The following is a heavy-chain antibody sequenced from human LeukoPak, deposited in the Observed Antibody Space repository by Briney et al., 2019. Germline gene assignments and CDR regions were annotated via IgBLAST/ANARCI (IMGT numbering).Heavy chain of an antibody. D-gene: IGHD3-16*02. V-gene: IGHV3-30*03. CDR3: AREGSIVARTDY. CDR2: ISFDGNQE. CDR1: GFTFSSYD. Sequence: GGSLXLSCAASGFTFSSYDMHWVRQATGRRVEXVAVISFDGNQEYYPDSVKGRFTISRDNSKNTLYLQMNGLKTEDTAVYYCAREGSIVARTDYWGQGALVIVSS. J-gene: IGHJ4*02.